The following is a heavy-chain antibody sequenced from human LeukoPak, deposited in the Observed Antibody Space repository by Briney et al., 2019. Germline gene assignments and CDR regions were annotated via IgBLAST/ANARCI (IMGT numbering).Heavy chain of an antibody. Sequence: SVKVSCKASGGTFSSYAISWVRQAPGQGLEWMGGIIPIFGTANYAQKFQGRVTITTDESTSTAYMELSSLRSEDTAVYYCARQSIAVAGGYYYYYMDVWGKGTTVTVSS. V-gene: IGHV1-69*05. CDR1: GGTFSSYA. CDR2: IIPIFGTA. CDR3: ARQSIAVAGGYYYYYMDV. D-gene: IGHD6-19*01. J-gene: IGHJ6*03.